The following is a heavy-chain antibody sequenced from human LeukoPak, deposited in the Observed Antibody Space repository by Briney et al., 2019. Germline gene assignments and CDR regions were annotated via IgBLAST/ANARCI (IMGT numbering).Heavy chain of an antibody. J-gene: IGHJ6*03. CDR3: ARRAYCSSTSCYRGYYYYYMDV. D-gene: IGHD2-2*02. Sequence: GGPLRLSCAASGFTFSSYWMSWVRQAPGKGLEWVANIKQDGSEKYYVDSVKGRFTISRDNAKNSLYLQMNSLRAEDTAVYYCARRAYCSSTSCYRGYYYYYMDVWGKGTTVTVSS. V-gene: IGHV3-7*01. CDR1: GFTFSSYW. CDR2: IKQDGSEK.